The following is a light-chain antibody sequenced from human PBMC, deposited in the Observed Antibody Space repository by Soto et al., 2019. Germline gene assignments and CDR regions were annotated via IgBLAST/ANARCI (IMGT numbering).Light chain of an antibody. J-gene: IGKJ1*01. CDR3: QEYKYSKK. Sequence: EIVMTQSPATLSVSPGERATLSCRASQSVSSKLAWYQQKPGQAPRLLIYGASTRATGIPARFSDSGSETEFTLTISSLQSEDFAVYYCQEYKYSKKFGQGTKVEIK. V-gene: IGKV3-15*01. CDR2: GAS. CDR1: QSVSSK.